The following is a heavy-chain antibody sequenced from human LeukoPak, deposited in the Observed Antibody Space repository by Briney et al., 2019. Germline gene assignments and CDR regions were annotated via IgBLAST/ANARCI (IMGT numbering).Heavy chain of an antibody. Sequence: ASVKVSCKASGYTFTSYDINWVRQATGQGLEWMGWMNPNSGNTGYAQKFQGRVTMTRNTSISTAYMELSSLRSEDTAVSYCATPTQLYYYYGMDVWGQGTTVTVSS. CDR3: ATPTQLYYYYGMDV. CDR2: MNPNSGNT. V-gene: IGHV1-8*01. J-gene: IGHJ6*02. D-gene: IGHD1-1*01. CDR1: GYTFTSYD.